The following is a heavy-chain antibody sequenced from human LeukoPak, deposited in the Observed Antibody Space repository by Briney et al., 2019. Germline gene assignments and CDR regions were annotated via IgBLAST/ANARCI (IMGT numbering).Heavy chain of an antibody. CDR3: AKESGRGTFDL. Sequence: SETLSLTCDVSGASNSATNWWTWCRLPPGRGLEWIGEVSHSETTNYSPSLQGRVRLSVDRATNQFSLRLTSVTAADTAVYYCAKESGRGTFDLWGQGTMVTVS. D-gene: IGHD3-10*01. CDR1: GASNSATNW. CDR2: VSHSETT. J-gene: IGHJ3*01. V-gene: IGHV4-4*02.